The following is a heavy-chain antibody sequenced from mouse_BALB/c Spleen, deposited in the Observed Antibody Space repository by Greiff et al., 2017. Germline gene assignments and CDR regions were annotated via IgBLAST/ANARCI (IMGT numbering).Heavy chain of an antibody. J-gene: IGHJ4*01. V-gene: IGHV5-17*02. CDR3: AGGSYYAMDY. CDR1: GFTFSSFG. CDR2: ISSGSSTI. Sequence: EVQVVESGGGLVQPGGSRKFSCAASGFTFSSFGMHWVRQAPEKGLEWVAYISSGSSTIYYADTVKGRFTISRDNPKNTLFLQMTSLRSEDTAMYYCAGGSYYAMDYWGQGTSVTVSS.